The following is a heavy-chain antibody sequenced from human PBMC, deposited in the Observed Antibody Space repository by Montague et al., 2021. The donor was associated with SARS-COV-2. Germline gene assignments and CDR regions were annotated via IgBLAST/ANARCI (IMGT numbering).Heavy chain of an antibody. CDR2: IFPADSDS. J-gene: IGHJ4*02. CDR1: GYTFSNNW. CDR3: ARSPSWGSPLDF. V-gene: IGHV5-51*01. D-gene: IGHD7-27*01. Sequence: QSGAEVKKPGEPLKISCKGSGYTFSNNWIAWVRQKPGKVLEWLGVIFPADSDSKVSPSFQGQVSISVDKSINTAYLQWGGLEASDTAIFYCARSPSWGSPLDFWGQGTLITVSS.